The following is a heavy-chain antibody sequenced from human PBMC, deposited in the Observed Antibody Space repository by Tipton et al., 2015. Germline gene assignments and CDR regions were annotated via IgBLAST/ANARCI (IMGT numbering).Heavy chain of an antibody. D-gene: IGHD3-10*01. CDR3: ARDKGGYSHYYYGMDV. Sequence: QSGAEVKKPGASVKVSCKASGYTFTSYGFNWVRQAPGQGLEWMGWISAYNGNTNSAQKLQGRVTMTTDTSTNTAYMELRSLRSDDTAVYYCARDKGGYSHYYYGMDVWGQGTTVTVSS. V-gene: IGHV1-18*01. CDR1: GYTFTSYG. CDR2: ISAYNGNT. J-gene: IGHJ6*02.